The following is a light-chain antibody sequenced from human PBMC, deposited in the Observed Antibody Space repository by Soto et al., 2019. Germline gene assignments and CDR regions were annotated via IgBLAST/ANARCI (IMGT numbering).Light chain of an antibody. J-gene: IGKJ1*01. CDR3: QQYNDWTWT. CDR1: QSLSGNY. CDR2: RAS. Sequence: NVLTQSPGTLSLSPGERATLSCRASQSLSGNYLAWYQQKPGQAPRVLIYRASIRATGISDRFSGSGSGTDFTLTISRLEPEDFAVYYCQQYNDWTWTFGQGTKVDIK. V-gene: IGKV3-20*01.